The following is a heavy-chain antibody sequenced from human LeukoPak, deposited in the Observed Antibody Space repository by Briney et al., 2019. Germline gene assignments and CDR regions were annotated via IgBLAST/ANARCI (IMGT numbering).Heavy chain of an antibody. CDR3: ARTKGIAAAGTA. V-gene: IGHV3-30-3*01. D-gene: IGHD6-13*01. CDR2: ISYDGSNK. Sequence: HSGGSLRLSCAASGFTFSSYAMHWVRQAPGKGLEWVAVISYDGSNKYYADSVKGRFTISRDNSKNTLYLQMNSLRAEDTAVYYCARTKGIAAAGTAWGQGTLVTVSS. CDR1: GFTFSSYA. J-gene: IGHJ1*01.